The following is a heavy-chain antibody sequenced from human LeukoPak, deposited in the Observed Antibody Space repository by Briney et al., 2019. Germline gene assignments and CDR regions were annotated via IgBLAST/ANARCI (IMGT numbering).Heavy chain of an antibody. Sequence: GGSLRLSCAGSGFSFRDHWMSWLRQAPGKGPEWVAHIKPDGSEKYYVDSVKGRFIISRDDARNSLSLQMNSLRAEDMAVYYCAGSFGDVKNFWGQGTLVTVSS. J-gene: IGHJ4*01. CDR1: GFSFRDHW. CDR3: AGSFGDVKNF. CDR2: IKPDGSEK. D-gene: IGHD3-10*01. V-gene: IGHV3-7*01.